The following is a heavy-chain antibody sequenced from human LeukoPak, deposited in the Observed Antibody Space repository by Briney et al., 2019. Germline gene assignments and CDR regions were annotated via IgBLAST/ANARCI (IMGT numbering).Heavy chain of an antibody. Sequence: SQTLSLTCTVSGGSISSGDYYRSWIRQPPGKGLEWIGYIYYSGSTYYNPSPKSRVTISVDTSKNQFSLKLSSVTAADTAVYYCERETEEGWFDPWGQGTLVTVSS. CDR1: GGSISSGDYY. J-gene: IGHJ5*02. CDR2: IYYSGST. CDR3: ERETEEGWFDP. V-gene: IGHV4-30-4*01.